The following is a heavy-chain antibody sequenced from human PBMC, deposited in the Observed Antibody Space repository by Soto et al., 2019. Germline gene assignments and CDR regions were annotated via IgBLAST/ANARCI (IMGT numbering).Heavy chain of an antibody. V-gene: IGHV3-30*03. CDR1: GFTFSSYG. CDR3: VGYYDSSGYYRTVDY. D-gene: IGHD3-22*01. J-gene: IGHJ4*02. Sequence: QVQLVESGGGVVQPGRSLRLSCAASGFTFSSYGMHWVRQAPGKGLEWVAVISYDGSNKYYADSVKGRFTISRDNSKNTLYLQMNSLRAEDTAVYYCVGYYDSSGYYRTVDYWGQGTLVTVSS. CDR2: ISYDGSNK.